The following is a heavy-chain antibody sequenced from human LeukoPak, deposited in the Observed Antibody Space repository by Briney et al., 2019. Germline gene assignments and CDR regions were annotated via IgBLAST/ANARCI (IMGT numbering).Heavy chain of an antibody. D-gene: IGHD5-24*01. J-gene: IGHJ4*02. CDR1: GGSFSGYY. V-gene: IGHV4-34*01. CDR2: INHSGST. Sequence: PSETLSLTCAVYGGSFSGYYWSWIRQPPGKGLEWIGEINHSGSTNYNPSLKSRVTISVDTSKNQFSLKLSPATAADTAVYYWARMGRWLQTIRDYWGQGTLVTASS. CDR3: ARMGRWLQTIRDY.